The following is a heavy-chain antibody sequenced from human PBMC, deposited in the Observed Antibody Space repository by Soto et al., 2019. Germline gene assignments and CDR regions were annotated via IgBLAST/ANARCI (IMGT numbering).Heavy chain of an antibody. CDR1: GYTFTSYG. J-gene: IGHJ6*02. CDR2: ISAYNGNT. D-gene: IGHD6-6*01. V-gene: IGHV1-18*01. CDR3: AKDGAKYSRSSGLYYYYYGMDV. Sequence: QVQLVQSGAEVKKPGASVKVSCKASGYTFTSYGISWVRQAPGQGLEWMGWISAYNGNTNYAQKLQGRVTMTTDTSTSTDYMELRSLRSDDTAVYYCAKDGAKYSRSSGLYYYYYGMDVWGQGTTVTVSS.